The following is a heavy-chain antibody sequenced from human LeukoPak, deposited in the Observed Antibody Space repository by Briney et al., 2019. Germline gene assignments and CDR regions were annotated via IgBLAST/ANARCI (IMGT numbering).Heavy chain of an antibody. V-gene: IGHV3-23*01. Sequence: PGGSLRLSCAASGFTFSADAMNWVRQAPGKGLEWVSTINYNGGSTYYADSVEGRFTISRDNSKNTLYLQMNSLRAEDTAIYYCAKGGKWDVTPFDYWGQGTLVTVSS. CDR3: AKGGKWDVTPFDY. CDR1: GFTFSADA. J-gene: IGHJ4*02. CDR2: INYNGGST. D-gene: IGHD1-26*01.